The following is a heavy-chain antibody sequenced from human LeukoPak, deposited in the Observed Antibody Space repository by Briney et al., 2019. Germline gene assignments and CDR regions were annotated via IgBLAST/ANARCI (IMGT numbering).Heavy chain of an antibody. CDR2: ISAYNGNT. J-gene: IGHJ3*02. CDR3: ARLMIVVVIPNDTGDLDAFDI. D-gene: IGHD3-22*01. V-gene: IGHV1-2*02. CDR1: GYTLTELS. Sequence: ASVKVSCKVSGYTLTELSMHWVRQAPGQGLEWMGWISAYNGNTNYAQKLQGRVTMTRDTSISTAYMELSRLRSDDTAVYYCARLMIVVVIPNDTGDLDAFDIWGQGTMVTVSS.